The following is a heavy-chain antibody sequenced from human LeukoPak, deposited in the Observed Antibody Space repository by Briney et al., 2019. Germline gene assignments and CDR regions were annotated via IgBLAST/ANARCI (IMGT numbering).Heavy chain of an antibody. V-gene: IGHV3-7*04. CDR3: AKGFGELY. CDR2: IKQDGREK. D-gene: IGHD3-10*01. J-gene: IGHJ4*02. CDR1: GFTFGSYW. Sequence: PGGSLRLSCAASGFTFGSYWMRWVRQAPGKGLEWVANIKQDGREKNYVDSVKGRFTISRDNAKNSLYPQMDSLRAEDTAVYYCAKGFGELYWGQGTLVTVSS.